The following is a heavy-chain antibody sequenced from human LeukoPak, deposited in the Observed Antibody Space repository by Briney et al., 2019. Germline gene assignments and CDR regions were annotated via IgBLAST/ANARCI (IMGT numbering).Heavy chain of an antibody. J-gene: IGHJ4*02. D-gene: IGHD5-12*01. V-gene: IGHV1-2*02. CDR2: INPNSGGT. CDR3: ARTSHYVDIAATIPYGIYYFDY. Sequence: ASVKVSCKASGYTFTGYYMHWVRQAPGQGVEWMGWINPNSGGTNYAQKLQGRVTMTTDTSTSTAYMELRSLRSDDTAVYYCARTSHYVDIAATIPYGIYYFDYWGQGTLVTVSS. CDR1: GYTFTGYY.